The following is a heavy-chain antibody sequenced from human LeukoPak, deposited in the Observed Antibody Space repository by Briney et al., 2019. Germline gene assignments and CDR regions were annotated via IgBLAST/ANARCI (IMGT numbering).Heavy chain of an antibody. CDR2: ISGSGGST. J-gene: IGHJ4*02. CDR1: GFTFSSYD. Sequence: GGTLRLSCAASGFTFSSYDMRWVRQAPGKGLEWVSGISGSGGSTYYADSVKGRFTISRDNSKNTLYLQMNSLRVEDTAVHYCAKGRSGYSLDYWGQGTLVTVSS. CDR3: AKGRSGYSLDY. D-gene: IGHD3-22*01. V-gene: IGHV3-23*01.